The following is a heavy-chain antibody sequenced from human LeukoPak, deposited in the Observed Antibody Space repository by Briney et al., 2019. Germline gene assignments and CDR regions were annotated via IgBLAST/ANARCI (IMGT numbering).Heavy chain of an antibody. J-gene: IGHJ4*02. CDR2: IRGSGDIT. V-gene: IGHV3-23*01. CDR1: GFAFSNYG. CDR3: AKAPSSSWYGGLG. Sequence: PGGSLRLSCAASGFAFSNYGMSWVRQAPGKGLEWVSAIRGSGDITYHADSVKGRFTISRDNSKNTLYLQMNSLRAEDTAVYYCAKAPSSSWYGGLGWGQGTLVTASS. D-gene: IGHD6-13*01.